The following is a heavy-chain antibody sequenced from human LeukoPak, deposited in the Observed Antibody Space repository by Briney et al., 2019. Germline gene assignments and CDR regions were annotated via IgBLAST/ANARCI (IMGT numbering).Heavy chain of an antibody. CDR2: ISYDGSNK. CDR1: GFTFSSYA. V-gene: IGHV3-30-3*01. J-gene: IGHJ4*02. D-gene: IGHD1-26*01. CDR3: ARDSEWELLGGYFDY. Sequence: GGSLRLSRAASGFTFSSYAMHWVRQAPGKGLEWVAVISYDGSNKYYADSVKGRFTISRDNSKNTLYLQMNSLRAEDTAVYYCARDSEWELLGGYFDYWGQGTLVTVSS.